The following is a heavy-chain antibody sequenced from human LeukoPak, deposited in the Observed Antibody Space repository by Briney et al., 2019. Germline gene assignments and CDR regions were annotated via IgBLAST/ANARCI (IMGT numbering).Heavy chain of an antibody. CDR1: GSSISSYY. D-gene: IGHD3-16*01. V-gene: IGHV4-59*01. J-gene: IGHJ4*02. Sequence: SETLSLTCTVSGSSISSYYWSWIRQPPGKGLEWIGYIYYSGSTNYNPSLKSRVTISVDTSKNQFSLKLSSVTAADTAVYYCARGGGAGSFDYWGQGTLVTVSS. CDR2: IYYSGST. CDR3: ARGGGAGSFDY.